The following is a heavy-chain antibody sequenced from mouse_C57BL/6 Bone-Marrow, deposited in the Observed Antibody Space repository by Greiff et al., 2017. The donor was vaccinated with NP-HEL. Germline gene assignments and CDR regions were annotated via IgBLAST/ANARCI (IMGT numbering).Heavy chain of an antibody. CDR2: IDPENGDT. CDR1: GFNIKDDY. J-gene: IGHJ2*01. D-gene: IGHD1-1*01. V-gene: IGHV14-4*01. CDR3: TSLFITTVVAHFDY. Sequence: VQLQQSGAELVRPGASVKLSCTASGFNIKDDYMHWVKQRPEQGLEWIGWIDPENGDTEYASKFQGKATITADTSSHTAYLQLSSLTSEDTAVYYCTSLFITTVVAHFDYWGQGTTLTVSS.